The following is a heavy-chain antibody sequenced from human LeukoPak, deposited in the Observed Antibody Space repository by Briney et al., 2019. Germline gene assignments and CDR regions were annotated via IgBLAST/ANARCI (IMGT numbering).Heavy chain of an antibody. D-gene: IGHD5-18*01. CDR1: GFTFSNYW. Sequence: GGSLKLSCAASGFTFSNYWMTWVRQAPGKGLEWVANIKHDGSEDYYLDSVKGRFTISRDNAKSSMWLQMNSLRDEDTAVYYCARGPNSYGAYYYYYYMDVWGKGTTVTVSS. J-gene: IGHJ6*03. V-gene: IGHV3-7*01. CDR2: IKHDGSED. CDR3: ARGPNSYGAYYYYYYMDV.